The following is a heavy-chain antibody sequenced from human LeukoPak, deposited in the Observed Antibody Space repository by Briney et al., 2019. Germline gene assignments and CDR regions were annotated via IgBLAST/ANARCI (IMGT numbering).Heavy chain of an antibody. V-gene: IGHV1-18*01. D-gene: IGHD6-13*01. J-gene: IGHJ5*02. CDR1: GGTFSSYA. CDR2: ISAYNGNT. CDR3: AKDRRIVAVGPRRTIKNCLDP. Sequence: ASVKVSCKASGGTFSSYAISRVRQAPGQGLEWMGWISAYNGNTNYAQKLQGRVTMTTDTSTSTAYMELRSLRSDDTAVYYCAKDRRIVAVGPRRTIKNCLDPWGQGTLVTVSS.